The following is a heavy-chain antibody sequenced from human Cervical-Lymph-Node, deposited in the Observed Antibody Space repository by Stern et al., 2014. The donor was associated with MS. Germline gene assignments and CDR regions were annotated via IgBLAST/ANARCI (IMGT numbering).Heavy chain of an antibody. V-gene: IGHV1-69*01. CDR3: ASAHSAISRGYKGMNV. J-gene: IGHJ6*02. Sequence: QVQLVESGSGVWKPGSSVNVTCKASGGTFRTFAVNWVRQAPGQGLEWVGGIIHVFWTPTDAQKFQGRVTIITDESTHTVSVDMTRRTTDDAATYVCASAHSAISRGYKGMNVWGQGTTIVVSS. CDR1: GGTFRTFA. D-gene: IGHD6-13*01. CDR2: IIHVFWTP.